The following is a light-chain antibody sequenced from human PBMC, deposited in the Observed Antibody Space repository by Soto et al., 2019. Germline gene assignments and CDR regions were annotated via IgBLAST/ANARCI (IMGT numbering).Light chain of an antibody. Sequence: QAALTQPASVSGSPGQSIAISCTGTNSDVGSYNLVSWDQQHPGKAPTLRIYEVNKRPSGVSERFSGSKSGNTASLTISGLQAEDAADYYVCSSVGSPPWVCGGGTKLTVL. J-gene: IGLJ3*02. V-gene: IGLV2-23*02. CDR2: EVN. CDR1: NSDVGSYNL. CDR3: CSSVGSPPWV.